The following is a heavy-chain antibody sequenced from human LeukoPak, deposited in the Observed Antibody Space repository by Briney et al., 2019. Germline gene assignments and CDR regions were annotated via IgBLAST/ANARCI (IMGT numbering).Heavy chain of an antibody. V-gene: IGHV1-18*04. CDR2: ISTYNGNT. J-gene: IGHJ4*02. CDR1: GYTFTTYG. CDR3: ARAEQWLPRGVDY. D-gene: IGHD6-19*01. Sequence: GASVKVSCKASGYTFTTYGISWVRRAPGQGLEWMGWISTYNGNTNYAQKLQGRLTMTTDTSTSTAYMELRSLRSDDTAVYYCARAEQWLPRGVDYWGQGTPVTVSS.